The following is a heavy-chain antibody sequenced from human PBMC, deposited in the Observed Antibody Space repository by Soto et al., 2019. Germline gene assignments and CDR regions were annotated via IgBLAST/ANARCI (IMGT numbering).Heavy chain of an antibody. Sequence: ASVKLTCTASGGTLSSYAISWVRQAPGQGLEWMGGIIPIFGTANYAQKFQGRVTITADESTSTAYMELSSLRSEDTAVYYCARHITMVRGVIIEVYRMDVWGQGTTVTVS. J-gene: IGHJ6*02. CDR3: ARHITMVRGVIIEVYRMDV. D-gene: IGHD3-10*01. CDR1: GGTLSSYA. V-gene: IGHV1-69*13. CDR2: IIPIFGTA.